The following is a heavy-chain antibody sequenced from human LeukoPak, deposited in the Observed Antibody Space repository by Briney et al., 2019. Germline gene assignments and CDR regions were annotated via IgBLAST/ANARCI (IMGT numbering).Heavy chain of an antibody. J-gene: IGHJ4*02. D-gene: IGHD5-24*01. CDR3: VRDRDGYNY. CDR1: GFTFSNSL. Sequence: GGSLRLSCAASGFTFSNSLMHWVRQVPGKGLVWVARIDTDGSTTHYAASVRGRFTISRDNAKYTLYLQMNTLRAEDTAVYYCVRDRDGYNYWGQGTLVTVSS. CDR2: IDTDGSTT. V-gene: IGHV3-74*01.